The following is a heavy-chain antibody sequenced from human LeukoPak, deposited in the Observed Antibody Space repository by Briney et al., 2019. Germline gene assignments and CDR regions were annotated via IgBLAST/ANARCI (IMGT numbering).Heavy chain of an antibody. D-gene: IGHD3-22*01. CDR2: INPNSGGT. J-gene: IGHJ4*02. V-gene: IGHV1-2*02. CDR3: ARGVYYDLGDFDY. CDR1: GYTFTGYY. Sequence: VASVKVSCKASGYTFTGYYMHWVRQAPGQGLEWMGWINPNSGGTNYAQKFQGRVTMTRDTSISTAYMELSRLRSDDTAVYYCARGVYYDLGDFDYWGQGTLVTVSS.